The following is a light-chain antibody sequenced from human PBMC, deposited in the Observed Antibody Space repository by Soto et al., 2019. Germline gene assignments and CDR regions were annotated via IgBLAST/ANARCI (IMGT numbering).Light chain of an antibody. J-gene: IGKJ5*01. Sequence: IVMTQSPATLSVSPGERATLSCRASQGLGTNLAWYQQKPGQAPRLLIYGASSRATGIPDRFSGSGSGTDFTLTISRLEPEDFAVYYCQQYGSPITSAQGTRLEIK. CDR2: GAS. V-gene: IGKV3-20*01. CDR3: QQYGSPIT. CDR1: QGLGTN.